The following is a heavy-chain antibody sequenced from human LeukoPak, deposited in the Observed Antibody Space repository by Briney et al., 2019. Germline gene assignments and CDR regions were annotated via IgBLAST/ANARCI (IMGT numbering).Heavy chain of an antibody. J-gene: IGHJ6*03. V-gene: IGHV3-43*02. Sequence: GGSLRLSCAASGFTFDDYAMHWVRQAPGKGLEWVSLISGDGGSTYYADSVKGRFTISRDNSKNTLYLQMNSLRAEDTAVYYCARGLYYYYYMDVWGKGTTVTVSS. CDR1: GFTFDDYA. CDR3: ARGLYYYYYMDV. CDR2: ISGDGGST.